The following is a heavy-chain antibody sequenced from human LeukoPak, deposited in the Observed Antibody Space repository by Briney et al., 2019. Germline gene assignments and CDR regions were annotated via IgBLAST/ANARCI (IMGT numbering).Heavy chain of an antibody. V-gene: IGHV4-59*01. CDR2: IYYSGST. D-gene: IGHD6-19*01. CDR3: ARARLSYSSGWYVRDAFDI. J-gene: IGHJ3*02. CDR1: GVSISSYY. Sequence: SETLSLTCTVSGVSISSYYWSWIRQPPGKGLEWIGYIYYSGSTNYNPSLKSRVTISVDTSKNQFSLMLISVTAADTAVYYCARARLSYSSGWYVRDAFDIWGQGTMVTVSS.